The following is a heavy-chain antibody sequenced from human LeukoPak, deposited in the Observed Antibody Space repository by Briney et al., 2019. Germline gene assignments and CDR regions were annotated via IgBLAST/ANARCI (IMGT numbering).Heavy chain of an antibody. D-gene: IGHD3-10*01. V-gene: IGHV3-23*01. CDR1: GFTFSSYA. J-gene: IGHJ4*02. Sequence: GGSLRLSCAASGFTFSSYAMSWVRRAPGKGLEWVSAISGSGGSTYYADSVKGRFTISRDNSKNTLYLQMNSLRAEDTAVYYCAKSPAPPPSGSYPYYFDYWGQGTLVTVSS. CDR3: AKSPAPPPSGSYPYYFDY. CDR2: ISGSGGST.